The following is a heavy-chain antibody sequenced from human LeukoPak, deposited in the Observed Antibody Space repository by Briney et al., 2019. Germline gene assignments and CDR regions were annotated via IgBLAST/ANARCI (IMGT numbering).Heavy chain of an antibody. J-gene: IGHJ4*02. CDR3: ARDVTTSGPRYSYGSPTHFDY. CDR1: GGPITIYS. V-gene: IGHV4-4*07. D-gene: IGHD5-18*01. Sequence: SETLSLTCTVSGGPITIYSWTWIRQPAGKGLEWIGRIYTSGSTNYNPPLKSRVTMSVDTSKTQFSLKLNSVTAADTAVYYCARDVTTSGPRYSYGSPTHFDYWGQGTLVTVSS. CDR2: IYTSGST.